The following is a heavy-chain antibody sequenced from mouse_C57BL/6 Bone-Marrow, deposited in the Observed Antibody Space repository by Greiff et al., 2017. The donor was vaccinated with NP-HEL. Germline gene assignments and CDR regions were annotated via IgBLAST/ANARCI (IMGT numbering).Heavy chain of an antibody. CDR3: ARSDYYGSSYSFFAY. CDR2: IHPNSGST. D-gene: IGHD1-1*01. V-gene: IGHV1-64*01. J-gene: IGHJ3*01. Sequence: QVQLQQPGAELVKPGASVKLSCKASGYTFTSYWMHWVKQRPGQGLEWIGMIHPNSGSTNYNEKFKSKATLTVDKSSGTAYMQLSSLTSEDSAVYYCARSDYYGSSYSFFAYWGQGTLVTVSA. CDR1: GYTFTSYW.